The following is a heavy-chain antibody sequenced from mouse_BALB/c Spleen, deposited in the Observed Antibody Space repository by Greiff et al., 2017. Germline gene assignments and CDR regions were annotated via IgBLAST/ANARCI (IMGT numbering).Heavy chain of an antibody. V-gene: IGHV5-17*02. CDR3: ASYGYAMDY. Sequence: DVKLVESGGGLVQPGGSRKLSCAASGFTFSSFGMHWVRQAPEKGLEWVAYISSGSSTIYYADTVKGRFTISRDNPKNTLFLQMTSLRSEDTAMYYCASYGYAMDYWGQGTSVTVSS. J-gene: IGHJ4*01. D-gene: IGHD2-2*01. CDR1: GFTFSSFG. CDR2: ISSGSSTI.